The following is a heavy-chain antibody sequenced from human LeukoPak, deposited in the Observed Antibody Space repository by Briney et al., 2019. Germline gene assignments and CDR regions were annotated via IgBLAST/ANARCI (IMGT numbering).Heavy chain of an antibody. CDR3: ARSPYASLWFGEFDY. D-gene: IGHD3-10*01. CDR1: GDSISSGIHY. CDR2: IYTSGST. Sequence: SETLSLTCTVSGDSISSGIHYWNWIRQPAGKGLEWIGRIYTSGSTNYNPSLKSRVTMSVDTSKNQFSLKLSSVTAADTAVYYCARSPYASLWFGEFDYWGQGTLVTVSS. V-gene: IGHV4-61*02. J-gene: IGHJ4*02.